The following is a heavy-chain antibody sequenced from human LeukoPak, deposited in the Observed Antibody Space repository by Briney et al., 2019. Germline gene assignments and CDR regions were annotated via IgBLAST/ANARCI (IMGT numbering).Heavy chain of an antibody. J-gene: IGHJ4*02. V-gene: IGHV4-38-2*02. CDR3: ARGRMVRGVIRKGGYFDY. CDR2: IYHSGST. Sequence: SETLSLTCTVSGYSISSGYYWGWIRQPPGKGLEWIGSIYHSGSTYYNPSLKSRVTISVDTSKNQFSLKLSSVTAADTAVYYCARGRMVRGVIRKGGYFDYWGQGTLVTVSS. CDR1: GYSISSGYY. D-gene: IGHD3-10*01.